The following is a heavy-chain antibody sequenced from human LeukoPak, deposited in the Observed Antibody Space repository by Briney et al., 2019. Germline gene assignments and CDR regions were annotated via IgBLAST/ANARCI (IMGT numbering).Heavy chain of an antibody. Sequence: ASVKVSCKASGGTFSSYAISWVRQAPGQGLEWMGGITPIFGTANYAQKFQGRVTITADESTSTAYMELSSLRSEDTAVYYCARAQRFLESPQAFDIWGQGTMVTVSS. J-gene: IGHJ3*02. V-gene: IGHV1-69*13. CDR3: ARAQRFLESPQAFDI. CDR2: ITPIFGTA. CDR1: GGTFSSYA. D-gene: IGHD3-3*01.